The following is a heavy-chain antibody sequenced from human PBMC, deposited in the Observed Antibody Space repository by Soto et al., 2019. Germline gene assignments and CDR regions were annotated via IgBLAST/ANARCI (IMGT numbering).Heavy chain of an antibody. CDR2: ISYDGSTR. D-gene: IGHD6-19*01. J-gene: IGHJ4*02. CDR3: AKQFSGWSYYFDY. CDR1: GFTFSTNA. Sequence: QVQLVESGGGVVQPGRSLRLSCAASGFTFSTNAMHWVRQAPGKGLEWVAVISYDGSTRYYADSMKSRFTISRDNSKNTLYLQMNNLRAEDTAVYYCAKQFSGWSYYFDYWGQGTLVTVSS. V-gene: IGHV3-30-3*02.